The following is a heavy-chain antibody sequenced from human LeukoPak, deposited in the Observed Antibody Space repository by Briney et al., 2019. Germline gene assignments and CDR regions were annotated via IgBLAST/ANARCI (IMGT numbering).Heavy chain of an antibody. V-gene: IGHV4-39*01. D-gene: IGHD5-12*01. CDR2: IFYSGRT. CDR1: GGSISSNSYY. Sequence: PETLSLTCTVSGGSISSNSYYWGWIRQPPGKGLEWIGNIFYSGRTYYTPSLKSRVTISVETSKNQFSLRLNSVTAADTAVYYCARSIGDIVATISWGHDNWFDPWGQGTLVSVSS. J-gene: IGHJ5*02. CDR3: ARSIGDIVATISWGHDNWFDP.